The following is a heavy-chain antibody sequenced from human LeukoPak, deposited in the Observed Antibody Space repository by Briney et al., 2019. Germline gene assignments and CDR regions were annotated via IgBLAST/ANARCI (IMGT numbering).Heavy chain of an antibody. Sequence: ASVKVSCKTSGYTFTSYDINWVRQATGQGLEWMGWMNSSSGNTGYIQKFQGRVTMTRNTSISTAYMELSSLRSEDTAVYYCARGLYSGYDYFDYWGQGTLVTVSS. CDR3: ARGLYSGYDYFDY. CDR2: MNSSSGNT. CDR1: GYTFTSYD. J-gene: IGHJ4*02. V-gene: IGHV1-8*01. D-gene: IGHD5-12*01.